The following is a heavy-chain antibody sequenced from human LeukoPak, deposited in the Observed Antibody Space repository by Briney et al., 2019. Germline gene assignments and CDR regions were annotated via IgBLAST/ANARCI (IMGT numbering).Heavy chain of an antibody. CDR1: GGSISSYY. CDR3: ARHFPEGDTAMVDYNWFDP. Sequence: SETLSLTCTVSGGSISSYYWSWIRQPPGKGLEWIGYIYYSGSTYYNPSLKSRVTISVDTSKNQFSLKLSSVTAADTAVYYCARHFPEGDTAMVDYNWFDPWGQGTLVTVSS. J-gene: IGHJ5*02. D-gene: IGHD5-18*01. V-gene: IGHV4-59*04. CDR2: IYYSGST.